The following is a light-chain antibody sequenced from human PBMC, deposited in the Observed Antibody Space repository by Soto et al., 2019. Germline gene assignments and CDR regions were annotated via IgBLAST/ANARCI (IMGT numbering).Light chain of an antibody. Sequence: EIVLTQSPGTLSLSPGARATLSCRASQSVSSSYLAWYQQKPGQAPRLLIYDASNRATGIPARFSGSESGTDYTLTISSLEPEDFAVYYCQQRSNRPSITFGQGTRLETK. CDR1: QSVSSSY. J-gene: IGKJ5*01. V-gene: IGKV3D-20*02. CDR3: QQRSNRPSIT. CDR2: DAS.